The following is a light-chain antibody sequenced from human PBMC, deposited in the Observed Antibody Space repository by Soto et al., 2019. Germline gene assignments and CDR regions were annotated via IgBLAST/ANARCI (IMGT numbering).Light chain of an antibody. J-gene: IGKJ5*01. CDR2: GAS. V-gene: IGKV3-11*01. Sequence: VLTQSPATLSLSPGERATLSCRASQTITTYLAWYQQKPGQPPRLLIYGASNRASGIPARFSGSGSGTDFTLTISNLEPEDFAVYYCQQRSNWPANFGQGTRLEIK. CDR3: QQRSNWPAN. CDR1: QTITTY.